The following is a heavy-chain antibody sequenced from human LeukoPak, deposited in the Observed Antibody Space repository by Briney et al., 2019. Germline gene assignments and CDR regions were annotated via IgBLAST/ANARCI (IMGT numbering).Heavy chain of an antibody. V-gene: IGHV1-69*13. CDR3: ARGLVRRLAAVAGAFEFRYYYYGMDV. CDR1: GGTFSGYA. Sequence: ASVKVSCKASGGTFSGYAISWVRQAPGQGLEWMGGIIPIFGTANYAQKFQGRVTITADESTSTAYMELSSLRSEDTAVYYCARGLVRRLAAVAGAFEFRYYYYGMDVWGKGTTVTVSS. D-gene: IGHD6-19*01. J-gene: IGHJ6*04. CDR2: IIPIFGTA.